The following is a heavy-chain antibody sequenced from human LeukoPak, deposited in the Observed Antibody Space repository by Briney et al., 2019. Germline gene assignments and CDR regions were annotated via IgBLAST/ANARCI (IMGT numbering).Heavy chain of an antibody. Sequence: GGSLRLSCAASGFTFSDYSMNWVRQAPGKGLEWVAVISYDGSNKYYADSVKGRFTISRDNSKNTLNLQMDSLRADDTAVYYCGKGPGYSVYDNLPHHWGQGTLVTVSS. CDR3: GKGPGYSVYDNLPHH. V-gene: IGHV3-30*18. J-gene: IGHJ5*02. CDR1: GFTFSDYS. D-gene: IGHD5/OR15-5a*01. CDR2: ISYDGSNK.